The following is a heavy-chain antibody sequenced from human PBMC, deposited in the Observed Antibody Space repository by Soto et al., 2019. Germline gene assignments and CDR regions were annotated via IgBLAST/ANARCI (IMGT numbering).Heavy chain of an antibody. J-gene: IGHJ4*02. CDR3: ATDPPPPDY. CDR1: GYTFASYA. CDR2: ISAYNGNP. Sequence: QVQLVQSGAEVKKPGASVKVSCKASGYTFASYAISWMRRATGQGLEWMGWISAYNGNPNDAQTLQGRVTMTTDTSSSTAKMELRSLRSDETAVFCCATDPPPPDYWGQGTLVTVSS. V-gene: IGHV1-18*01.